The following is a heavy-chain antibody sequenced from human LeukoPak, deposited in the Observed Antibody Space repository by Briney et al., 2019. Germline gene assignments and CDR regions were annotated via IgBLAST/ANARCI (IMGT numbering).Heavy chain of an antibody. Sequence: ASVKVSCKASGYTFTSYGISWVRQAPGQGLEWMGWISAYNGNTNYAQKLQGRVTMTTDTSTSTAYMELRSLRSDDTAVYYCASTRFYYYYMDVWGKGTTVTVSS. D-gene: IGHD3-10*02. J-gene: IGHJ6*03. CDR3: ASTRFYYYYMDV. CDR1: GYTFTSYG. CDR2: ISAYNGNT. V-gene: IGHV1-18*01.